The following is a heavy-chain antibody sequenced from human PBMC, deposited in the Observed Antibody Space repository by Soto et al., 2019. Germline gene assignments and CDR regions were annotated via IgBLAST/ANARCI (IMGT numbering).Heavy chain of an antibody. J-gene: IGHJ6*02. CDR3: ARALYYGSGSYYYYYYGMDV. V-gene: IGHV4-31*03. CDR1: GCSISSGGYY. CDR2: IYYSGST. Sequence: PXETLYLTCNVSGCSISSGGYYWSWIRQHPGKGLEWIGYIYYSGSTYYNPSLKSRVTISVDTSKNQFSLKLSSVTAADTAVYYCARALYYGSGSYYYYYYGMDVSGQGTTVTVSS. D-gene: IGHD3-10*01.